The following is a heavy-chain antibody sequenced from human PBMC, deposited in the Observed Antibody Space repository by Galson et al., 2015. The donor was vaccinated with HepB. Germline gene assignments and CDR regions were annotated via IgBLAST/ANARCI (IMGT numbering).Heavy chain of an antibody. CDR1: GGTFSSYA. D-gene: IGHD1-1*01. CDR2: IIPIFGTA. J-gene: IGHJ6*02. CDR3: ARDIWAWNDSRKPLTYYYYGMDV. V-gene: IGHV1-69*13. Sequence: SVKVSCKASGGTFSSYAISWVRQAPGQGLEWMGGIIPIFGTANYAQKFQGRVTITADESTSTAYMELSSLRSEDTAVYYCARDIWAWNDSRKPLTYYYYGMDVWGQGTTVTVSS.